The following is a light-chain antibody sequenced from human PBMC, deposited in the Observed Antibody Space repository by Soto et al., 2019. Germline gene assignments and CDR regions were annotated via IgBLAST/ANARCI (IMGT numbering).Light chain of an antibody. Sequence: QSALTQPCSVSGSPGQSITISCSGTSSDVGGYNYVSWYQQHPGKAPKLIIYDVTKRPSGVPDRFSGSKSGSTASLTISGLQAEDEADYYCCSYAGRYTPYVFATGTKVTVL. CDR1: SSDVGGYNY. CDR2: DVT. J-gene: IGLJ1*01. CDR3: CSYAGRYTPYV. V-gene: IGLV2-11*01.